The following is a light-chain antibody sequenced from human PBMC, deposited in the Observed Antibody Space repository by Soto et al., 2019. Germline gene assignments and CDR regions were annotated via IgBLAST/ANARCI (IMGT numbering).Light chain of an antibody. CDR3: QQYNSWPLT. J-gene: IGKJ4*01. Sequence: DIQMTQSPSTLSASVGDRVTITCRASQSISSWLAWYQQKPGKAPKVLIFDASSLESGVPSRFRGSGSATEFTLTISSLQSEDFAVYYCQQYNSWPLTFGGGTKVDIK. CDR1: QSISSW. CDR2: DAS. V-gene: IGKV1-5*01.